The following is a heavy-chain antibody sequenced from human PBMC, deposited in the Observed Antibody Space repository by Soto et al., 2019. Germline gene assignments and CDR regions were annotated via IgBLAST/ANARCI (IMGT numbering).Heavy chain of an antibody. J-gene: IGHJ4*02. CDR1: GFTFSSYA. Sequence: GGSLRLSCAASGFTFSSYAMSWVRQAPGKGLEWVSAISGSGGSTYYADSVKGRFTISRDNSKNTLYLQMNSLRAEDTAVYYCAKDAVAPITIFARPAFDYWGQGTLVTVSS. CDR3: AKDAVAPITIFARPAFDY. CDR2: ISGSGGST. V-gene: IGHV3-23*01. D-gene: IGHD3-3*01.